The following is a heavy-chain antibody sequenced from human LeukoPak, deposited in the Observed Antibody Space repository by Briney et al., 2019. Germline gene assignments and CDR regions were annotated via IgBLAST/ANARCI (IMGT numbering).Heavy chain of an antibody. CDR3: ARDSGYGLNYYGSGSYFSYYYYGMDV. J-gene: IGHJ6*02. CDR2: IYYSGST. V-gene: IGHV4-39*07. CDR1: GGSISSSSYY. Sequence: SETLSLTCTVSGGSISSSSYYWGWIRQPPGKGLEWIGSIYYSGSTYYNPSLKSRVTISVDTSKNQFSLKLSSVTAADTAVYYCARDSGYGLNYYGSGSYFSYYYYGMDVWGQGTTVTVSS. D-gene: IGHD3-10*01.